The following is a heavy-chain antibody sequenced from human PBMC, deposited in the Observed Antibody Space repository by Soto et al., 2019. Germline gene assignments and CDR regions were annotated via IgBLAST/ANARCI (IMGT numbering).Heavy chain of an antibody. CDR2: IKSKTDGGTT. J-gene: IGHJ4*02. CDR3: TPDQPIGYCSGGSCSVDSYFDY. Sequence: EVQLVESGGGLVKPGGYLRLSCAASGFTFSNAWRNWVRQAPGKGLEWVGRIKSKTDGGTTDYAAPVKGRFTISRAHSKNTLYLQMNRLKTEDTAVYYCTPDQPIGYCSGGSCSVDSYFDYWGQGNLLTVSS. V-gene: IGHV3-15*07. D-gene: IGHD2-15*01. CDR1: GFTFSNAW.